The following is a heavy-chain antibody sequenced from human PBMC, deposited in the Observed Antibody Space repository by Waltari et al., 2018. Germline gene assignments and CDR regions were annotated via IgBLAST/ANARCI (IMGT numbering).Heavy chain of an antibody. CDR2: IYYSGST. V-gene: IGHV4-31*02. J-gene: IGHJ5*02. D-gene: IGHD3-10*01. CDR1: GFTFSSYG. Sequence: QVQLVESGGGVVQPGRSLRLSCAASGFTFSSYGMHWVRQAPGKGLEGIGYIYYSGSTYYNPSLKSRVTISVDTSKNQFSLKLSSVTAADTAVYYCARAVYGSAFDPWGQGTLVTVSS. CDR3: ARAVYGSAFDP.